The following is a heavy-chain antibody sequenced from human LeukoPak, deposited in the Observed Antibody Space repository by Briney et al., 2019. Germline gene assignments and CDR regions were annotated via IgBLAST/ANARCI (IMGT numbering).Heavy chain of an antibody. CDR2: FSYSGST. D-gene: IGHD5-12*01. CDR3: ARGPLDSGYTYFDY. CDR1: GGSISSYY. V-gene: IGHV4-59*01. Sequence: SETLSLTCTVSGGSISSYYWSWIRQPPGKGLEWIGYFSYSGSTNYNPSLKSRVTISVDTSKNQFSLKLSSVTAADTAVYYCARGPLDSGYTYFDYWGQGTLVSVAS. J-gene: IGHJ4*02.